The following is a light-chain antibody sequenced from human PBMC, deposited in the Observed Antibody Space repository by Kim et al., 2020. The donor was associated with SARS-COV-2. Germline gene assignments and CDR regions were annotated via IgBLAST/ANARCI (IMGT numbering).Light chain of an antibody. CDR3: ATWDDSLNGWV. J-gene: IGLJ2*01. Sequence: QSVLTQAPSTSGTPGQEITISCSGGSSNIGVNLVNWYQHLPGTAPKLLISSNSRRPAGVPDRFSGSKSGTSASLAIRGLQSEDEADYYCATWDDSLNGWVFGGGTQLTVL. V-gene: IGLV1-44*01. CDR2: SNS. CDR1: SSNIGVNL.